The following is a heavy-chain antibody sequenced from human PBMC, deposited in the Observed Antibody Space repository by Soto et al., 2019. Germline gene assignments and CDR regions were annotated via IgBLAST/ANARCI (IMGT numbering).Heavy chain of an antibody. D-gene: IGHD2-21*01. CDR2: IYYTGIT. J-gene: IGHJ5*02. Sequence: SETLSLTCTVSGGSVSGVDYFWSWIRQSPGKGLEWIGYIYYTGITHLNPSLKSRLTMAVDTSKNEFSLKLTFVSAADTAVYFCAREERKGIISWFDPWGQGTPVTVSS. V-gene: IGHV4-30-4*01. CDR3: AREERKGIISWFDP. CDR1: GGSVSGVDYF.